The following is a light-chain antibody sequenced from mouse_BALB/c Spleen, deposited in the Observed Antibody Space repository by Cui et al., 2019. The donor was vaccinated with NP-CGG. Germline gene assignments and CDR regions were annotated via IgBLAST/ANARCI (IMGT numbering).Light chain of an antibody. CDR2: GTN. V-gene: IGLV1*01. CDR3: ALWYSNHWV. Sequence: QALLTPESPLTTSPGETVTLTCRSSTGAVTTTNYANWVQEKPDHLFSGLIGGTNNRAPGVPARFSGSLIGDKAALTITGAQTEDEAIYFCALWYSNHWVFGGGTKLTVL. CDR1: TGAVTTTNY. J-gene: IGLJ1*01.